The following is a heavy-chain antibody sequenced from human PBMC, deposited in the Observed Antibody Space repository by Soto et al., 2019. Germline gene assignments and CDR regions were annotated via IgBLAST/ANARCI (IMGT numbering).Heavy chain of an antibody. CDR3: AAYCSSISCTPFHGYS. V-gene: IGHV3-7*03. CDR2: IKKDETEE. CDR1: GFTFSNYW. Sequence: EVQLVESGGGLVQPGGSLRLSCEASGFTFSNYWLSWVRKAPGKGLEWVANIKKDETEEYYVDSVKGRFTISRDNAKNSLFLQMNSLRAEDTAVYYCAAYCSSISCTPFHGYSWGQGTLVTVSS. D-gene: IGHD2-2*01. J-gene: IGHJ4*02.